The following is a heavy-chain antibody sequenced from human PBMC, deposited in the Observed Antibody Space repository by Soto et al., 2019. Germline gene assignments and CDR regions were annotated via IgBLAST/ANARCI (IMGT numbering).Heavy chain of an antibody. CDR3: ARALYGSGVLDV. D-gene: IGHD3-10*01. CDR2: IYYSGST. Sequence: PSETLSFTCTVSGGSVTSYYWSCIRQPPGKALEWIGTIYYSGSTNYNPSLKSRVSLSVDTSKNQFSLKVGSVTAADTAVYFCARALYGSGVLDVWGQGTTVTVSS. V-gene: IGHV4-59*02. CDR1: GGSVTSYY. J-gene: IGHJ6*02.